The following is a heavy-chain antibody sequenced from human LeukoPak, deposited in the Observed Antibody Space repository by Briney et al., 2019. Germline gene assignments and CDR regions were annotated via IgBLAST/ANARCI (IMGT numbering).Heavy chain of an antibody. CDR3: ARHAKYYDLLTGYHPSYMDV. J-gene: IGHJ6*03. CDR2: IHYSGST. CDR1: GGSISSYC. D-gene: IGHD3-9*01. Sequence: KTSETLSLTCTVSGGSISSYCWSWIRQPPGKGLEWIGSIHYSGSTYYNPSLKSRVTISVDTSKNQFSLKMSSVTAADTAVYYCARHAKYYDLLTGYHPSYMDVWGKGTTVTVSS. V-gene: IGHV4-59*05.